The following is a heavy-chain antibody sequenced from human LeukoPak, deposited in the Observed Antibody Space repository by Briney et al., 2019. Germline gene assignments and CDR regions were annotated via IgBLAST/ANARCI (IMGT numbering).Heavy chain of an antibody. J-gene: IGHJ4*02. CDR2: IGSGGGSNT. Sequence: GGSLRLSCAASGFTFSNSDMNWVRQAPGKGLEWVSSIGSGGGSNTYYADSVKGRFTISRDNSKSTMYLQMNSLRAEDTAVYYCARVDYDYVWGSYLPRYWGQGTLVTVSS. CDR3: ARVDYDYVWGSYLPRY. CDR1: GFTFSNSD. D-gene: IGHD3-16*02. V-gene: IGHV3-23*01.